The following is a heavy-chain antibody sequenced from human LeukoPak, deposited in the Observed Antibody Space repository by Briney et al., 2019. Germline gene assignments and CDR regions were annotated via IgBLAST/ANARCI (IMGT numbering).Heavy chain of an antibody. V-gene: IGHV3-7*01. J-gene: IGHJ4*02. Sequence: GGSLRLSCAASGVTLSSYWMSWVRDGPGKRLGGLADLDQDGRDISYLASVKGRFTIARDNAKNSLILQMNSLRTEDTAVYYCARGPVRSGGNCWGQGTLVTVSS. CDR3: ARGPVRSGGNC. D-gene: IGHD1-26*01. CDR1: GVTLSSYW. CDR2: LDQDGRDI.